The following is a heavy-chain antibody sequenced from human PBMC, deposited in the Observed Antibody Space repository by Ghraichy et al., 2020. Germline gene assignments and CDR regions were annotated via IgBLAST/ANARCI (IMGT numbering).Heavy chain of an antibody. CDR1: GFTFSSYW. CDR2: IKQDGSEK. D-gene: IGHD6-13*01. Sequence: GGSLRLSCAASGFTFSSYWMSWVRQAPGKGLEWVANIKQDGSEKYYVDSVKGRFTISRDNAKNSLYLQMNSLRAEDTAVYYCARVRAAAGYYYYYMDVWGKGTTVTVSS. CDR3: ARVRAAAGYYYYYMDV. J-gene: IGHJ6*03. V-gene: IGHV3-7*01.